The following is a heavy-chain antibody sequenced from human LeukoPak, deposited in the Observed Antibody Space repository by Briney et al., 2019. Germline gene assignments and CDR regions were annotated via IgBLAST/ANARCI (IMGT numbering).Heavy chain of an antibody. V-gene: IGHV4-34*01. CDR3: ARECSSWSQGYFQH. CDR1: GGSFSGYY. CDR2: INHSGST. Sequence: SETLSLTCAVYGGSFSGYYWSWIRQPPGKGLEWIGEINHSGSTNYNPSLKSRVTISVDTSKNQFSLKLSSVTAADTAVYYCARECSSWSQGYFQHWGQGTLVTVSS. D-gene: IGHD6-13*01. J-gene: IGHJ1*01.